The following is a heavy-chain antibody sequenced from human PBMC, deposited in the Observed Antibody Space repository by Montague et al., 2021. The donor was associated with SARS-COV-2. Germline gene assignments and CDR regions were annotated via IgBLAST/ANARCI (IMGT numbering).Heavy chain of an antibody. J-gene: IGHJ3*02. CDR3: ARLRGDYGGTYDTFDI. CDR1: GGSISSRSYY. CDR2: IYYSGST. D-gene: IGHD4-23*01. Sequence: SETLSLTCTVSGGSISSRSYYWGWIRQPPGKGLEWIGSIYYSGSTXYNPSLKSRVTISVDTSKNQFSLKLSSVTAADTAVYYCARLRGDYGGTYDTFDIWGQGTIVTVSS. V-gene: IGHV4-39*01.